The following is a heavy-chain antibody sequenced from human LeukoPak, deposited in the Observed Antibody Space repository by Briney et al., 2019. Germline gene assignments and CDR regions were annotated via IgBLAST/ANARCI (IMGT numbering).Heavy chain of an antibody. CDR1: GFTFSSYG. V-gene: IGHV3-33*01. CDR2: IWYDGSNK. CDR3: ARDEKAYYYGSGSYCPDY. D-gene: IGHD3-10*01. J-gene: IGHJ4*02. Sequence: PGGSLRLSCAASGFTFSSYGMHWVRQAPGKGLEWVAVIWYDGSNKYHADSVKGRFTISRDNSKNTLYLQMNSLRAEDTAVYYCARDEKAYYYGSGSYCPDYWGQGTLVTVSS.